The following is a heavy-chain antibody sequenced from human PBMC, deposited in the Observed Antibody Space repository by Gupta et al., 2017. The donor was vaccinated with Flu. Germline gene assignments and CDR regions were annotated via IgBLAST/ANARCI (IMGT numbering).Heavy chain of an antibody. CDR1: SSYY. CDR2: IYYSGST. Sequence: SSYYWGWIRQPPGKGLEWIGSIYYSGSTYYNPSLKSRVTISVDTSKNQFSLKLSSVTAADTAVYYCARQGGSYYQPNFDYWGQGTLVTVSS. CDR3: ARQGGSYYQPNFDY. J-gene: IGHJ4*02. D-gene: IGHD1-26*01. V-gene: IGHV4-39*01.